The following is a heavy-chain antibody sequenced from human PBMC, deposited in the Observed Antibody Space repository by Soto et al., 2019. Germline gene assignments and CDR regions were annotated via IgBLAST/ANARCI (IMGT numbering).Heavy chain of an antibody. CDR3: ARQRTTVVTQAYFDH. CDR1: GESISSSSYY. V-gene: IGHV4-39*01. CDR2: IYYSGRT. Sequence: ETLSLTCIVSGESISSSSYYWGWIRQPPGKGLEWIGSIYYSGRTYYNPSFKSRVTISIDTSKNQFSLKLSSVTATDTAVYYCARQRTTVVTQAYFDHWGQGALVTVSS. J-gene: IGHJ4*02. D-gene: IGHD2-21*02.